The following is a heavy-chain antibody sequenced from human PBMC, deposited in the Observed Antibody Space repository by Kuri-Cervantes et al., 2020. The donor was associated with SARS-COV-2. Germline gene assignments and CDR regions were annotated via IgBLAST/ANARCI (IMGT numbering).Heavy chain of an antibody. D-gene: IGHD2-2*01. J-gene: IGHJ3*02. Sequence: GESLKISCAASGFTFSSYSMNWVRQAPGKGLEWVSSISSSSSYIYYADSVKGRFTISRDNSKNTLYLQMNSLRAEDTAVYYCAKDLGYCSSTSCPFVHDAFDIWGQGTMVTVSS. V-gene: IGHV3-21*04. CDR1: GFTFSSYS. CDR2: ISSSSSYI. CDR3: AKDLGYCSSTSCPFVHDAFDI.